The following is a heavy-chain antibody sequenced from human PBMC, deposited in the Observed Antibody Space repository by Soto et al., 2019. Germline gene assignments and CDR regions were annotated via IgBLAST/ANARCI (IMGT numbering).Heavy chain of an antibody. Sequence: GASVKVSCKASGYTFTSYAMHWVRQAPGQRLEWMGWINAGNGNTKYSQKFQGRVTITRDTSASTAYMELSSLRSEDTAVYYCARGDTAMVTSTFDYWGQGTLVTVSS. CDR3: ARGDTAMVTSTFDY. CDR1: GYTFTSYA. D-gene: IGHD5-18*01. CDR2: INAGNGNT. J-gene: IGHJ4*02. V-gene: IGHV1-3*01.